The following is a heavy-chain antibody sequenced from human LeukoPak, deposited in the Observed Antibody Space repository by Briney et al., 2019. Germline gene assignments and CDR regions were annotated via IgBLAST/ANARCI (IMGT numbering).Heavy chain of an antibody. V-gene: IGHV3-30*02. CDR1: GFTFSSYG. J-gene: IGHJ4*02. Sequence: PGGSLRLSCAASGFTFSSYGMHWVRQAPGKGLKWVAFIRYDGSNKYYADSVKGRFTISRDNSKNTLYLQMNSLRAEDTAVYYCAKDGEFYSGSGSLDYWGQGTLVTVSS. CDR2: IRYDGSNK. D-gene: IGHD3-10*01. CDR3: AKDGEFYSGSGSLDY.